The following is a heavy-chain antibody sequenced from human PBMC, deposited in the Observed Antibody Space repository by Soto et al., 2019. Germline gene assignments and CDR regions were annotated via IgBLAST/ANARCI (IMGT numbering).Heavy chain of an antibody. CDR3: ARDILTGYYYGMDV. V-gene: IGHV3-33*01. J-gene: IGHJ6*02. Sequence: PGGSLRLSCAASGFTFSSYGMHWVRQAPGKGLEWVAVIWYDGSNKYYADSVKGRFTISRDNSKNTLYLQMNSLRAEDTAVYYCARDILTGYYYGMDVWGQGTTVTVSS. CDR2: IWYDGSNK. CDR1: GFTFSSYG. D-gene: IGHD3-9*01.